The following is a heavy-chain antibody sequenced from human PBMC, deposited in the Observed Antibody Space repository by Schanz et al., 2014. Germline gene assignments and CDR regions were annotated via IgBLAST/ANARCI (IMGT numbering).Heavy chain of an antibody. CDR2: ISHSGGSK. Sequence: EVRLVESGGGLVQPGGSLGLSCVVSGFTVSSDHMSWVRQAPGKGLEWVSSISHSGGSKYYADSVKGRFTISRDNAKNTLYLQMNSLRAEDTAVYYCARDSRPNYDFLTAYYSIDYWGQGTLVTVSS. D-gene: IGHD3-9*01. J-gene: IGHJ4*02. V-gene: IGHV3-23*04. CDR3: ARDSRPNYDFLTAYYSIDY. CDR1: GFTVSSDH.